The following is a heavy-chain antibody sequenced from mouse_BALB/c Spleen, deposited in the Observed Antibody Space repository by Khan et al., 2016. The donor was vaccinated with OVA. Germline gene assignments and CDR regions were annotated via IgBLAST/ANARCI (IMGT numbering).Heavy chain of an antibody. CDR1: GFSLTGYG. CDR2: IWGDGST. V-gene: IGHV2-6-7*01. CDR3: TRAYYGNYREAMDY. Sequence: QVQLKESGPGLVAPSQSLSLTCTVSGFSLTGYGVNWVRQPPGKGLEWLGMIWGDGSTDYNSALKSRLSISKDNSKSQVFLKMNSLQTDDTARYYGTRAYYGNYREAMDYWGQGTSVTVSS. D-gene: IGHD2-10*01. J-gene: IGHJ4*01.